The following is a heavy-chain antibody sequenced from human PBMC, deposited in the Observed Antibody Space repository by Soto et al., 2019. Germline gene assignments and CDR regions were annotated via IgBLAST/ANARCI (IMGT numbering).Heavy chain of an antibody. CDR2: ISGSGDST. Sequence: GGSLRLSCAASGFTFSSYAMSGVRQAPGKGLEWVSVISGSGDSTYYADSVKGRFTISRDNSKNTLYLQMNSLRAEDTAVYYCAKRAWGSLYFVYLGQGTLVKSPQ. D-gene: IGHD7-27*01. V-gene: IGHV3-23*01. CDR3: AKRAWGSLYFVY. J-gene: IGHJ4*02. CDR1: GFTFSSYA.